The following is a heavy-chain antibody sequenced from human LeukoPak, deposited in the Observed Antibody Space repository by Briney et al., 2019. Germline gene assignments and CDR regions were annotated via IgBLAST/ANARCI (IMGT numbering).Heavy chain of an antibody. CDR3: ARDSGTYYDFWSGFGPNFDY. CDR2: INPNSGGT. D-gene: IGHD3-3*01. Sequence: ASVKVSCKASGGTFSSYGISWVRQAPGQGLEWMGWINPNSGGTNYAQKFQGRVTMTRDTSISTAYMELSRLRSDDTAVYYCARDSGTYYDFWSGFGPNFDYWGQGTLVTVSS. V-gene: IGHV1-2*02. J-gene: IGHJ4*02. CDR1: GGTFSSYG.